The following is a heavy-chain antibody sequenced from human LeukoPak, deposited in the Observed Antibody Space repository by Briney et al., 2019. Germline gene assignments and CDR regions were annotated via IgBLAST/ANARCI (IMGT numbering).Heavy chain of an antibody. V-gene: IGHV3-23*01. Sequence: GGSLRLSCAASGFTFSSYAMSWVRQAPGKGLEWVSAISGSGGSTYYADSVKGRFTISRDNSKNTLYLQMNSLRAEDTAVCYCAKDWGEGGDCSSYWGQGTLVTVSS. CDR1: GFTFSSYA. CDR3: AKDWGEGGDCSSY. CDR2: ISGSGGST. D-gene: IGHD2-21*02. J-gene: IGHJ4*02.